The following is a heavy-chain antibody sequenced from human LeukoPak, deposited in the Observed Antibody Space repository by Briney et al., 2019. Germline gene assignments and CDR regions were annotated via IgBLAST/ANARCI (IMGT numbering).Heavy chain of an antibody. CDR2: IKSKTAGGTT. V-gene: IGHV3-15*01. D-gene: IGHD4-17*01. Sequence: GGSLRLSCAASGFTSSNAWMHWIRQAPGKGLEWVGRIKSKTAGGTTDYAAPVKGRFHISRDDSENMLYLQMNSLRTEDTALYYCFTDYGGGQGTLVTVSS. J-gene: IGHJ4*02. CDR1: GFTSSNAW. CDR3: FTDYG.